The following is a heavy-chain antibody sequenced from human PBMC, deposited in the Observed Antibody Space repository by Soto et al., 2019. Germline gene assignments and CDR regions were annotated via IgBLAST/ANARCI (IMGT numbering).Heavy chain of an antibody. CDR3: AREQAMYSWDYVRRWLDP. J-gene: IGHJ5*02. CDR2: IYYSGST. V-gene: IGHV4-30-4*01. Sequence: QVQLQESGPGLVKPSETLSLTCTVSGGSISSGDYYWSWIRQPPGKGLEWIGYIYYSGSTYYNPSLKARVTLSVDTTNNPFSLTLSSVTAEATAVYYWAREQAMYSWDYVRRWLDPWGQATLVTVSS. D-gene: IGHD1-7*01. CDR1: GGSISSGDYY.